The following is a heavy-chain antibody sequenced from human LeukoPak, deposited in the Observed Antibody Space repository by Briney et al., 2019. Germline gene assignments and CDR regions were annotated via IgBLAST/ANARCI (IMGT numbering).Heavy chain of an antibody. CDR3: ARRFSSSLGIDY. V-gene: IGHV5-51*01. CDR2: IYPGDSDT. CDR1: GYTFSTYW. D-gene: IGHD6-6*01. J-gene: IGHJ4*02. Sequence: GESLKISCKASGYTFSTYWIGWVRQMPGKGLEWMGIIYPGDSDTRYSPSSQGQVTITADKYISTAYLQWSSLRASDTAMYYCARRFSSSLGIDYWGQGTLVTVSS.